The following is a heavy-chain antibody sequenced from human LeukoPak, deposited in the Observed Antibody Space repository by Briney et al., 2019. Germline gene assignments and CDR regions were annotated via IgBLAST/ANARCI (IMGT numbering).Heavy chain of an antibody. Sequence: ASVRVSCKPSGYTFTDYYMHWVRQAPGQGLEWMGWISPNSGVTNYAQKFQGRVTMTRDMSISTAYMELSRLTSDDTAVYYCARDQRYYDSSGHLDYWGQGTLVTVSS. CDR3: ARDQRYYDSSGHLDY. V-gene: IGHV1-2*02. CDR2: ISPNSGVT. CDR1: GYTFTDYY. J-gene: IGHJ4*02. D-gene: IGHD3-22*01.